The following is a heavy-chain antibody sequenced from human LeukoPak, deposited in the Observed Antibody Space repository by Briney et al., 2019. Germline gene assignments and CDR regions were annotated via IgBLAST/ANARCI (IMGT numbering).Heavy chain of an antibody. V-gene: IGHV1-69*01. CDR3: ARDKRDYYDSYIDY. Sequence: ASVKVSCKASGGTFSSYAISWVRQAPGQGLEWMGGIIPIFGTANYAQKFQGRVTITADESTSTAYMELSSLRSEDTAVYYCARDKRDYYDSYIDYWGQGTLVTVSS. CDR1: GGTFSSYA. CDR2: IIPIFGTA. J-gene: IGHJ4*02. D-gene: IGHD3-22*01.